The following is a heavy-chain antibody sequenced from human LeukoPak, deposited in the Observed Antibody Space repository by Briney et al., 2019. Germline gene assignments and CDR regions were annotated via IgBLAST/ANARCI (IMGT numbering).Heavy chain of an antibody. V-gene: IGHV1-18*04. Sequence: ASVKVSCKASGYTFTSYGISWVRQAPGQGPEWMGWINTYNGNTNYAQNHQGRVTMTTDTSTSTAYMELTSLRSDDTAVYYCARALARDVYNINWFDPWGQGTLVTVSS. D-gene: IGHD5-24*01. J-gene: IGHJ5*02. CDR1: GYTFTSYG. CDR2: INTYNGNT. CDR3: ARALARDVYNINWFDP.